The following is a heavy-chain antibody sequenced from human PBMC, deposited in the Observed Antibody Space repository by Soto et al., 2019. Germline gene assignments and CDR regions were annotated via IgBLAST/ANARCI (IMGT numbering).Heavy chain of an antibody. V-gene: IGHV4-59*08. CDR2: VHDSWGP. D-gene: IGHD3-10*01. CDR3: ARQGFGALHGLVDV. J-gene: IGHJ6*02. Sequence: PSETLSLTCTFSGGSISSYYWSWIRQTPGKGLEWIGYVHDSWGPNYNPSLKSRVAISLDTSKSQFSLKLTSVTATDTAVYYCARQGFGALHGLVDVWDQGTTVTVSS. CDR1: GGSISSYY.